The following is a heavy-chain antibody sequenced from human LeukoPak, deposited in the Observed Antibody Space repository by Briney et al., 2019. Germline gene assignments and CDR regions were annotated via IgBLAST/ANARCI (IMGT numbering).Heavy chain of an antibody. D-gene: IGHD5-12*01. CDR2: ISGRGDDR. J-gene: IGHJ6*02. V-gene: IGHV3-23*01. Sequence: GGSLRLSCAASGFTFNTYAMNWVRQAPGKGLEWVSGISGRGDDRYYADSVKGRFTISRDNSRNILFLQMNSLRAEDTAVYYCAKAVDIVATISRKYLDYYGMDVWGQGTTVTVSS. CDR1: GFTFNTYA. CDR3: AKAVDIVATISRKYLDYYGMDV.